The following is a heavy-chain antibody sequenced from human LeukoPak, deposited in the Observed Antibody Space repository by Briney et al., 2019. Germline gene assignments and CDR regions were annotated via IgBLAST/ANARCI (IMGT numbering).Heavy chain of an antibody. CDR2: INHSGST. Sequence: PSETLSLTCAVYGGSFSGYYWSWIRQPPGKGLEWIGEINHSGSTNYNPSLKSRVTISVDTSKNQFSLKLSSVTAADTAVYYCARGYIVVPAANYYYYGMDVWGQGTTVTVSS. V-gene: IGHV4-34*01. CDR3: ARGYIVVPAANYYYYGMDV. D-gene: IGHD2-2*01. J-gene: IGHJ6*02. CDR1: GGSFSGYY.